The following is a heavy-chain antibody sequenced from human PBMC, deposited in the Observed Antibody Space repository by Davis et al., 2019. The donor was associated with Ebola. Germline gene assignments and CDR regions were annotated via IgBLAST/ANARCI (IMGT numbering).Heavy chain of an antibody. J-gene: IGHJ4*02. D-gene: IGHD2-2*01. CDR3: ARSSYQPDY. V-gene: IGHV3-74*01. Sequence: PGGSLRLSCAASGFTFSSYWMHWVRQAPGKGLVWVSRINPDGSFTDYADSVKGRFSISRDSTSNTLYLQMNGLRAADTAVYYCARSSYQPDYWGQGTLVTVSS. CDR2: INPDGSFT. CDR1: GFTFSSYW.